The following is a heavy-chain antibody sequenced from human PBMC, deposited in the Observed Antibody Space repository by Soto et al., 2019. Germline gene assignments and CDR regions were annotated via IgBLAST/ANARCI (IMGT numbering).Heavy chain of an antibody. D-gene: IGHD2-21*01. J-gene: IGHJ4*01. CDR2: IRNKANSYTT. V-gene: IGHV3-72*01. CDR3: SRAGILTTPYYFDY. Sequence: GGSLRLSCAASGFTYSTYTMHWVRQAPGKGLEWVGRIRNKANSYTTEYAASVKGRFTISRDDLKNLLFLQMYSLKTEDTAVYYCSRAGILTTPYYFDYWGQGTLVTVSS. CDR1: GFTYSTYT.